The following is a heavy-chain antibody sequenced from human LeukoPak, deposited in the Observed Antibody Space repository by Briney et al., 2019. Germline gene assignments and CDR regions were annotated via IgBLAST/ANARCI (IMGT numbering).Heavy chain of an antibody. D-gene: IGHD3-16*02. CDR3: ARMGYDYVWGSYRPYYFDY. CDR1: GFTVSSNY. CDR2: IYSGGST. V-gene: IGHV3-53*01. J-gene: IGHJ4*02. Sequence: GGSLRLSCAASGFTVSSNYMSWVRQAPGKGLEWVSVIYSGGSTYYADSVKGRFTISGDNSKNTLYLQMNSLRAEDTAVYYCARMGYDYVWGSYRPYYFDYWGQGTLVTVSS.